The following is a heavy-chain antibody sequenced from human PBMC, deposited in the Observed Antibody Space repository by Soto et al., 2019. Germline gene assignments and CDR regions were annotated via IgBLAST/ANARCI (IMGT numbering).Heavy chain of an antibody. D-gene: IGHD3-9*01. CDR1: GFTFTSYA. Sequence: EVQLLESGGDLVQPGGSLRLSCAASGFTFTSYAMSWIRQAPGKGLEWVSAITGGGDNTYYADSVKGRFTISRDNSKKPPYLQKNRPKTEDPGFYYCKQEWGSRDWLIVNWGQGTLVTVSS. CDR2: ITGGGDNT. V-gene: IGHV3-23*01. CDR3: KQEWGSRDWLIVN. J-gene: IGHJ4*02.